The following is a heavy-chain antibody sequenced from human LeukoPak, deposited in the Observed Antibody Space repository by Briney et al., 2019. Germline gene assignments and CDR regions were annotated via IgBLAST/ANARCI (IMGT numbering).Heavy chain of an antibody. D-gene: IGHD3-22*01. J-gene: IGHJ1*01. CDR2: IYHSGST. CDR1: GGSISSGGYS. CDR3: ARVSTYYYDSSGYLRRGAEYFQH. V-gene: IGHV4-30-2*01. Sequence: PSQTLSLTCAVSGGSISSGGYSWSWIRQPPGKGLEWIGYIYHSGSTYYNPSLKSRVTISVDRSKNQFSLKLSSVTAADTAVYYCARVSTYYYDSSGYLRRGAEYFQHWGQGTLVTVSS.